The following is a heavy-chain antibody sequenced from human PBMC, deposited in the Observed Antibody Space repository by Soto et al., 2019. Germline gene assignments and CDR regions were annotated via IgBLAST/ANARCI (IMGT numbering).Heavy chain of an antibody. Sequence: GASVKVSCKASGYTFTGYYMHWVRQAPGQGLEWMGWINPNSGGTNYAQKFQGWVTMTRDTSISTAYMELSRLRSDDTAVYYCARSAVAATSYYDSSGYPYWGQGTLVTVSS. CDR1: GYTFTGYY. D-gene: IGHD3-22*01. J-gene: IGHJ4*02. CDR3: ARSAVAATSYYDSSGYPY. CDR2: INPNSGGT. V-gene: IGHV1-2*04.